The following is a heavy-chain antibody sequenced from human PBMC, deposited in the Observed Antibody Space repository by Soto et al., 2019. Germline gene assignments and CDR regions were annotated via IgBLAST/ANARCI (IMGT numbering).Heavy chain of an antibody. V-gene: IGHV3-33*01. Sequence: PGGSLRLSCAASGFTFSSYGMHWVRQAPGKGLEWVAVIWYDGSNKYYADSVKGRFTISRDNSKNTLYLQMNSLRAEDTAVYYCARDQELERRRGHYYYGMDVWGQGTTVTVSS. CDR1: GFTFSSYG. CDR3: ARDQELERRRGHYYYGMDV. CDR2: IWYDGSNK. D-gene: IGHD1-1*01. J-gene: IGHJ6*02.